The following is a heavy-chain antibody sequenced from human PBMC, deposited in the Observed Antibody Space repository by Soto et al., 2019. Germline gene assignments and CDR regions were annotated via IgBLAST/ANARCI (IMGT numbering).Heavy chain of an antibody. V-gene: IGHV3-23*01. D-gene: IGHD3-10*02. J-gene: IGHJ4*02. CDR3: AKPRITMLPDPYYFAY. CDR1: GFTFSSYA. CDR2: ISGSGGST. Sequence: EVQLLESGGGLVQPGGSLRLSCAASGFTFSSYAMGWVRQAPGKGLEWVSAISGSGGSTYYADSVKGRFTISRDNSKNTLYLQMNSLRAEDTAVYYCAKPRITMLPDPYYFAYWGQGTLVPVSS.